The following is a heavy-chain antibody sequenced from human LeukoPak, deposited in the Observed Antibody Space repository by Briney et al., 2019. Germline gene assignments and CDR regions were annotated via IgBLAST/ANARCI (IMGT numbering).Heavy chain of an antibody. Sequence: PSETLSLTCTVSGGSISSYYWSWIRQPAGKGLEWFGYIYTSGSTNYNPSLKSRVTISVDTSKNQFSLKLSSVTAADTAVYYCARTTYEGYSSGWYFDYWGQGTLVTVSS. J-gene: IGHJ4*02. CDR2: IYTSGST. D-gene: IGHD6-19*01. V-gene: IGHV4-4*09. CDR1: GGSISSYY. CDR3: ARTTYEGYSSGWYFDY.